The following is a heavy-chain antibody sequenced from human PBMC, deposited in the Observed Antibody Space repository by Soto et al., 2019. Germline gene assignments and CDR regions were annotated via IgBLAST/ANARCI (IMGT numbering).Heavy chain of an antibody. CDR1: GFTFSSYW. D-gene: IGHD6-19*01. V-gene: IGHV3-7*01. J-gene: IGHJ4*02. Sequence: EVQLVESGGGLVQPGGSLRLSCAASGFTFSSYWMTWVRQAPGKGLEWVANIKQDGSAKYYVDSVKGRFTISRDNAKNSLYLQMNSLRAEDTAVYYCASLLKTSVWYVLLEGSFDYWGQGTLVTVSS. CDR3: ASLLKTSVWYVLLEGSFDY. CDR2: IKQDGSAK.